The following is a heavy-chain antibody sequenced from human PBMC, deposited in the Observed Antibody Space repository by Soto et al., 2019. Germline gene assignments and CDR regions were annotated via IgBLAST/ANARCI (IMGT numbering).Heavy chain of an antibody. CDR3: AKPKSKKYYDILTGYYAFDY. J-gene: IGHJ4*02. CDR1: GFTFSSYA. Sequence: LRLSCAASGFTFSSYAMSWVRQAPGKGLEWVSAISGSGGSTYYADSVKGRFTISRDNSKNTLYLQMNSLRAEDTAVYYFAKPKSKKYYDILTGYYAFDYWGQGTLVTVSS. D-gene: IGHD3-9*01. CDR2: ISGSGGST. V-gene: IGHV3-23*01.